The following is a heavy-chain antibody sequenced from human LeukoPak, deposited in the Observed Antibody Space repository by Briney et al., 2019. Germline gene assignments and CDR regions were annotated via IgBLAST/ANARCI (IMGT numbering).Heavy chain of an antibody. D-gene: IGHD5-24*01. J-gene: IGHJ4*02. V-gene: IGHV7-4-1*02. Sequence: GASVKVSCKASGYTFTSYAMNWVRQAQGEGLEGMGWINTNTGNPTYAQGFTGRFVFSLDTSVSTAYLQISSLKAEDTAVYYCARESFKNGYNYGFDYWGQGTLVTVSS. CDR3: ARESFKNGYNYGFDY. CDR2: INTNTGNP. CDR1: GYTFTSYA.